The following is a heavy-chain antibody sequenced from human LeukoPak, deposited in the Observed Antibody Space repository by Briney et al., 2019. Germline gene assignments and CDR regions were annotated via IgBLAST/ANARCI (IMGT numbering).Heavy chain of an antibody. V-gene: IGHV4-39*01. CDR1: GGSISSSSYY. Sequence: SQTLSLTCTVSGGSISSSSYYWGWIRQPPGTGLEWIGSIYYSGGTYYNPSLKSRVTISVDTSKNPSSLKLSSVTAADTAVYYCARQEGSYYYDSSGYFVYWGQGTLVTVSS. CDR3: ARQEGSYYYDSSGYFVY. D-gene: IGHD3-22*01. CDR2: IYYSGGT. J-gene: IGHJ4*02.